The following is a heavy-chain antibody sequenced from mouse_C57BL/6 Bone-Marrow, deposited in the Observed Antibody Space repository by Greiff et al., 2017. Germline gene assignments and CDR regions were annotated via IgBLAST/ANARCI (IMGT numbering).Heavy chain of an antibody. V-gene: IGHV5-16*02. D-gene: IGHD1-1*01. CDR1: GFTFSDYY. CDR2: INYDGSST. CDR3: ARRCFTGVAKGY. Sequence: DVMLVESEGGLVQPGRSMKLSCTASGFTFSDYYMAWVRQVPEKGLEWVANINYDGSSTYYLDSLKSRFIISRDNAKNILYLQMGSLKSEDTATYYCARRCFTGVAKGYWGQGTSVTVAS. J-gene: IGHJ4*01.